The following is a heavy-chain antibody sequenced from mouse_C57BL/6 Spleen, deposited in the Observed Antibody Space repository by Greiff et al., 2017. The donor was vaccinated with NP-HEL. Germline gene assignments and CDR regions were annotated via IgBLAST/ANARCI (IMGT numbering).Heavy chain of an antibody. D-gene: IGHD2-5*01. J-gene: IGHJ4*01. CDR3: AREDYSNSAMDY. CDR2: ISYSGSN. Sequence: VQLKESGPGMVKPSQSLSLTCTVTGYSITSGYDWHWIRHFPGNKLEWMGYISYSGSNNYNPSLKSRISITHDTSKNHFFLKLNSVTTEYTATYYCAREDYSNSAMDYWGQGTSVTVSS. V-gene: IGHV3-1*01. CDR1: GYSITSGYD.